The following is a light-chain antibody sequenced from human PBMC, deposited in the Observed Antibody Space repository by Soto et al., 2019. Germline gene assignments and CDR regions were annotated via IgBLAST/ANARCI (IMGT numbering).Light chain of an antibody. J-gene: IGLJ3*02. Sequence: QSVLTQSPSASASLGASVKLTCTLSSGRSSYAIAWHQQQPEKGPRYLMKLNSDGSHSKGDGIPDRFSGSSSGAERYLTISSLQSEDEADSYCQTWGTGAWVFGGGTKLTVL. CDR1: SGRSSYA. V-gene: IGLV4-69*01. CDR3: QTWGTGAWV. CDR2: LNSDGSH.